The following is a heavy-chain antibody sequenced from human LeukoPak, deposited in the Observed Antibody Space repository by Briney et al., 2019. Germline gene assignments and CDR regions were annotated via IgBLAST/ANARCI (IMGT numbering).Heavy chain of an antibody. CDR2: IKGDGSIT. CDR3: ARSDWFDP. CDR1: GFTYRNAW. D-gene: IGHD3-3*01. J-gene: IGHJ5*02. Sequence: GGSLRLSCAVSGFTYRNAWMHWVRQAPGKGLVWVSRIKGDGSITVYADSVKGRFTISRDNAKNTLYLQMNSLRVGDTAVYYCARSDWFDPWGQGTLVTVSS. V-gene: IGHV3-74*01.